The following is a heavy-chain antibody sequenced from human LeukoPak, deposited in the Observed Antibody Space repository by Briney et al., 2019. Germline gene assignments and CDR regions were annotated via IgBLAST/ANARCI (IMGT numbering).Heavy chain of an antibody. Sequence: SVKVSCKASGYTFTSYGISWVRQAPGQGLEWMGGIIPIFGTANYAQKFQGRVTITADESTSTAYMELSSLRSEDTAVYYCARDGGAYCSSTSCIGYFQHWGQGTLVTVSS. D-gene: IGHD2-2*01. CDR3: ARDGGAYCSSTSCIGYFQH. CDR2: IIPIFGTA. CDR1: GYTFTSYG. J-gene: IGHJ1*01. V-gene: IGHV1-69*13.